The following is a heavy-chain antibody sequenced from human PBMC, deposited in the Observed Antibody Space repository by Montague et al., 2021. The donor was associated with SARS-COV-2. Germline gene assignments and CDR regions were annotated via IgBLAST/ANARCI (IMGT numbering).Heavy chain of an antibody. CDR2: IYYSGST. V-gene: IGHV4-39*07. D-gene: IGHD3-22*01. J-gene: IGHJ4*02. CDR1: VGSISSSNSY. CDR3: ARDGLYYDRSGPSNFDY. Sequence: SETLSLTCTVSVGSISSSNSYWGWIRQPPGKALEWIRSIYYSGSTYYNPSLKSRVTMSVDTSENQFSLKLSSVTAADTAVYYCARDGLYYDRSGPSNFDYWGQGTLVTGSS.